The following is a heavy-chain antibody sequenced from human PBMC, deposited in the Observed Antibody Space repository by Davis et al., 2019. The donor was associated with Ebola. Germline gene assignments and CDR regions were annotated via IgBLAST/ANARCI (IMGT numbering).Heavy chain of an antibody. CDR1: GFTFGDYA. V-gene: IGHV3-49*04. D-gene: IGHD6-19*01. Sequence: GESLKISCTASGFTFGDYAMSWVRQAPGKGLEWVGFIRSKAYGGTTEYAASVKGRFTISRDDSKSIAYLQMNSLKTEDTAVYYCTRVKGIAVAAFFDYWGQGTLVTVSS. CDR2: IRSKAYGGTT. CDR3: TRVKGIAVAAFFDY. J-gene: IGHJ4*02.